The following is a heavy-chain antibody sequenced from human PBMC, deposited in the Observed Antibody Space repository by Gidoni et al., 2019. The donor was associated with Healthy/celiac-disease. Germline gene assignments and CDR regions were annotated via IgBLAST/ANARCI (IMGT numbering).Heavy chain of an antibody. CDR2: ISYDGSNK. V-gene: IGHV3-30*04. J-gene: IGHJ2*01. CDR1: GFTFSSYA. CDR3: ARELEWELPQEWSFDL. Sequence: QVQLVASGGGVVQPGRSLRLSCAASGFTFSSYAMHWVRQAPGKGLEWVAVISYDGSNKYYADSVKGRFTISRDNSKNTLYLQMNSLRAEDTAVYYCARELEWELPQEWSFDLWGRGTLVTVSS. D-gene: IGHD1-26*01.